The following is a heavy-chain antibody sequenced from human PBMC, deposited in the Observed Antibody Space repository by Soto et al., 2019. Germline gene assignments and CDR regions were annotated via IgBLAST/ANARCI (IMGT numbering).Heavy chain of an antibody. D-gene: IGHD1-26*01. Sequence: PSETLSLTCTVSGGSISSGDYYWSWIRQPPGKGLEWIGYIYYSGSTYYNPSLKSRVTISVDTSKNQFPLKLSSVTAADTAVYYCARGSLPYGMDVWGQGTTVTVSS. CDR3: ARGSLPYGMDV. CDR1: GGSISSGDYY. CDR2: IYYSGST. J-gene: IGHJ6*02. V-gene: IGHV4-30-4*01.